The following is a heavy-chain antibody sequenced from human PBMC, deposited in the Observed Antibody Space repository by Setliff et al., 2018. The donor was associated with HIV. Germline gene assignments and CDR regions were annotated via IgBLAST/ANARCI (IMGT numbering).Heavy chain of an antibody. CDR3: ARTSGDAYNYEGAFDV. CDR2: IIPIFKSA. CDR1: GDTLNNYG. Sequence: GASVKVSCKVSGDTLNNYGLNWVRQAPGQGLEWMGGIIPIFKSADYAQKFQGRVTITTDESTSTAYMDLSSLKSEDTAIYYCARTSGDAYNYEGAFDVWGQGTLVTVSS. J-gene: IGHJ3*01. V-gene: IGHV1-69*05. D-gene: IGHD5-12*01.